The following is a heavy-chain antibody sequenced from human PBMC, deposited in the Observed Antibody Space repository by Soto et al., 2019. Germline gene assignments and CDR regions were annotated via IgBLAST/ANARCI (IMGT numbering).Heavy chain of an antibody. CDR1: GYTLTELS. Sequence: GASVKVSCKVSGYTLTELSMHWVRQAPGKGLEWMGGFDPEDGETIYAQKFQGRVTMTEDTSTDTAYMELSSLRSEDTAVYYCASSPSIAARRTPYYYYYGMDVWGQGTTVTVSS. CDR2: FDPEDGET. CDR3: ASSPSIAARRTPYYYYYGMDV. D-gene: IGHD6-6*01. V-gene: IGHV1-24*01. J-gene: IGHJ6*02.